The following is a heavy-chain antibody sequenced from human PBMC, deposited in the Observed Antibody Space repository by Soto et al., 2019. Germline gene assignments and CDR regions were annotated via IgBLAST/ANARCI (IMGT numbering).Heavy chain of an antibody. CDR3: ARGRSSPNFDP. D-gene: IGHD6-6*01. CDR1: GGTFTNYV. J-gene: IGHJ5*02. V-gene: IGHV1-69*01. CDR2: LIPIFGAA. Sequence: QVQLVQSGAEVRKPGSSVKVSCKISGGTFTNYVISWLRQAPGQGLEWMGGLIPIFGAANLAQKFQGRVTITADESTSTVNMESSSLTSEDTAVYYCARGRSSPNFDPWGQGTLVTVSS.